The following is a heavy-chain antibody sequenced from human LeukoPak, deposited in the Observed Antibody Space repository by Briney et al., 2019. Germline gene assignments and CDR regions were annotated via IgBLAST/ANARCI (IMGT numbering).Heavy chain of an antibody. Sequence: GESLKISCKGSGYSFTSYWIGWVRPVPGKGLEWMGIIYPGDSDTRYSPSFQGQVTISADKSISTAYLQWSSLKASDTAMYYCASGFGPVDTAYDYWGQGTLVTVSS. J-gene: IGHJ4*02. CDR3: ASGFGPVDTAYDY. CDR2: IYPGDSDT. CDR1: GYSFTSYW. D-gene: IGHD5-18*01. V-gene: IGHV5-51*01.